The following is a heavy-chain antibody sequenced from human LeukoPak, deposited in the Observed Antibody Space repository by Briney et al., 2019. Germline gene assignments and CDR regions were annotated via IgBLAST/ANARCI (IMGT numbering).Heavy chain of an antibody. V-gene: IGHV1-69*13. CDR2: IIPIFGTA. CDR3: AGVYNNYYYCGLDV. D-gene: IGHD5-24*01. J-gene: IGHJ6*02. CDR1: GGTFSSYA. Sequence: SVKVSCKASGGTFSSYAISWVRQAPGQGLEWMGGIIPIFGTANYAQKFQGRVTITADESTSTAYMELSSLRAEDTAVYYCAGVYNNYYYCGLDVWGQGTTVTVSS.